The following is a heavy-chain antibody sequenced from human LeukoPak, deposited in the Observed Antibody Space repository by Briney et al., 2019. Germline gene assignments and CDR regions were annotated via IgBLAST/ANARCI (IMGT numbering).Heavy chain of an antibody. D-gene: IGHD4-17*01. J-gene: IGHJ3*02. CDR3: ARDLVTVTKGFDI. V-gene: IGHV4-59*11. CDR2: ISYIGST. Sequence: SETLSLTCTVSDDSFSSHYWSWIRQPPGKGLEWIGYISYIGSTNYNPSLKSRVTISIDTSKNQFSLKLISVTAADTAVYYCARDLVTVTKGFDIWGQGTMVSDSS. CDR1: DDSFSSHY.